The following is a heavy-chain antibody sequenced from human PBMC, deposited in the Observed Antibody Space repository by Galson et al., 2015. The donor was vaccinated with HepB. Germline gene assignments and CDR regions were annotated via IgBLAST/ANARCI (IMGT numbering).Heavy chain of an antibody. V-gene: IGHV3-7*03. CDR3: ARGKVDNHLWGTYRFDH. D-gene: IGHD3-16*02. CDR2: VKQGGSEE. CDR1: GFTFNNYW. J-gene: IGHJ4*02. Sequence: SLRLSCAASGFTFNNYWMSWVREAPGKGLEWVATVKQGGSEEYYVDSVKGRFTISRDNAKNSLFLQMSRLRAEDTAVYYCARGKVDNHLWGTYRFDHWGQGTLVTVSS.